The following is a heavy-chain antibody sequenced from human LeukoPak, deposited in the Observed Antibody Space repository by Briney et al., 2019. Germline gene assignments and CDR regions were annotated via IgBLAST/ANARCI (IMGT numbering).Heavy chain of an antibody. CDR1: GGSISSYY. CDR2: IYYSGST. CDR3: ARRPPPNSSSWTYYYYYYYMDV. J-gene: IGHJ6*03. Sequence: PSETLSLTCTVSGGSISSYYWSWIRQPPGKGLEWIGYIYYSGSTNYNPSLKRRVTISVDTSKNQFSLKLSSVTAADTAVYYCARRPPPNSSSWTYYYYYYYMDVWGKGTTVTVSS. V-gene: IGHV4-59*01. D-gene: IGHD6-13*01.